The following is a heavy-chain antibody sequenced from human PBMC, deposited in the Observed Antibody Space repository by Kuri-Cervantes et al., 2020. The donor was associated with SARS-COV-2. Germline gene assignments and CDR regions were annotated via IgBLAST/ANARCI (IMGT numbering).Heavy chain of an antibody. CDR2: ISYDGTNK. V-gene: IGHV3-30-3*01. J-gene: IGHJ4*02. D-gene: IGHD3-10*01. Sequence: GGSLRLPCAASGFTFSRYAMHWVRQTPGKGLEWVAVISYDGTNKDYTASGKGRFTISRGNSQNTLYLQMKSLRTEDTAFYYCASVRVGVHDSWGQGTLVTVSS. CDR1: GFTFSRYA. CDR3: ASVRVGVHDS.